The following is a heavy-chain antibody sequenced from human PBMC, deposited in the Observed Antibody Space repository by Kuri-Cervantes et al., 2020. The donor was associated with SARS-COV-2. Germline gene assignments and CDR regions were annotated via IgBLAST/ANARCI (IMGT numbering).Heavy chain of an antibody. CDR2: INHSGST. J-gene: IGHJ6*02. Sequence: SETPSLTCAVYGGSFSGYYWSWIRQPPGKGLEWIGEINHSGSTNYNPSLKSRVTISADTSKNQFSLKLSSVTAADTAVYYCARRYDFWSGYLAMDVWGQGTTVTVSS. CDR3: ARRYDFWSGYLAMDV. V-gene: IGHV4-34*01. CDR1: GGSFSGYY. D-gene: IGHD3-3*01.